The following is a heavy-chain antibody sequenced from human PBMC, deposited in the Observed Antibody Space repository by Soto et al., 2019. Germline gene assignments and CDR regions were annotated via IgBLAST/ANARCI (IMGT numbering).Heavy chain of an antibody. CDR2: IYYSGST. CDR3: ARDRECSGGTCYNYFDY. V-gene: IGHV4-31*03. Sequence: QVQLQESGPGLVKPSQTLSLTCTVSGGSISSGGYYWSWIRQHPGKGLEWIGYIYYSGSTYYNPYLKSRVTISVDTSKNQFSLKLSSVTAADTAVYYCARDRECSGGTCYNYFDYWVQGTLVTVSS. CDR1: GGSISSGGYY. J-gene: IGHJ4*02. D-gene: IGHD2-15*01.